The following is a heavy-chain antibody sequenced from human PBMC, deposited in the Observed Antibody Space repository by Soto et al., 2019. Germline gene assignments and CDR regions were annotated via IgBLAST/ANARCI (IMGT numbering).Heavy chain of an antibody. CDR3: AKGSQYYYDSSGYSYYYYYGMDV. D-gene: IGHD3-22*01. Sequence: GGSLRLSCAASGFTFSSYAMSWVRQAPGKGLEWVSAISGSGGSTYYADSVKGQFTISRDNSKNTLYLQMNSLRAEDTAVYYCAKGSQYYYDSSGYSYYYYYGMDVWGQGTTVTVSS. CDR1: GFTFSSYA. V-gene: IGHV3-23*01. J-gene: IGHJ6*02. CDR2: ISGSGGST.